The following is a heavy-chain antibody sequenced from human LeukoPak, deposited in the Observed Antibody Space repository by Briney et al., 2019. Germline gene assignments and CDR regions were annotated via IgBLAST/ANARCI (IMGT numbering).Heavy chain of an antibody. Sequence: NPSETLSLTCAVYGGSFSGYYWSWIRQPPGKGLEWIGEINHSGSTNYNPSLKSRVTISVDTSKNQFSLKLSSVTAADTAVYYCARVWDTIDKYYYYGMDVWGQGTTVTVSS. CDR3: ARVWDTIDKYYYYGMDV. V-gene: IGHV4-34*01. J-gene: IGHJ6*02. CDR2: INHSGST. CDR1: GGSFSGYY. D-gene: IGHD3-9*01.